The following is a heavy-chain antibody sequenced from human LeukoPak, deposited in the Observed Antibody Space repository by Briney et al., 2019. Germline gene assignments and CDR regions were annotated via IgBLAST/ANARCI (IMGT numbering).Heavy chain of an antibody. CDR3: ARAGRDDKKDAFDI. CDR1: VYTFTSYD. D-gene: IGHD5-24*01. V-gene: IGHV1-8*01. Sequence: ASVNVSCVASVYTFTSYDINWVRQVTGQGREWMGWMNPNSCNTGFAQKFQGRVTMTRNTSINTAYMELRSLRSADRAVYYCARAGRDDKKDAFDIWGQGTIVSVSS. J-gene: IGHJ3*02. CDR2: MNPNSCNT.